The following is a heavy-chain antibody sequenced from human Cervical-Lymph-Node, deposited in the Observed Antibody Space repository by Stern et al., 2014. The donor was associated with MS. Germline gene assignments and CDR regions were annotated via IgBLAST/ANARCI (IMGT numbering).Heavy chain of an antibody. J-gene: IGHJ4*02. CDR3: ARDQGHFDSRSIAY. Sequence: VQLVESGAEVKKPGASVKVSCKASGYSFTSHGISWVRQAPGQGLEWMGWISAYNGQTNYAQKFQGRVPMTTDTPTSTAYMELRSLRSDDTAVYYCARDQGHFDSRSIAYWGQGTLVTVSS. D-gene: IGHD3-22*01. V-gene: IGHV1-18*01. CDR2: ISAYNGQT. CDR1: GYSFTSHG.